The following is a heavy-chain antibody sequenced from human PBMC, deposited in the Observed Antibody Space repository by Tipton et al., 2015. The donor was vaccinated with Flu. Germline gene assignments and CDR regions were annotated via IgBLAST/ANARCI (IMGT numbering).Heavy chain of an antibody. Sequence: TLSLTCTVSGASISSEDFYWSWIRQHPGRGLEWIGYIYNSEITYYKPSLSSRVVISLDTSKNQFYLRLSSVTAADTAVYYCARGATRRPFSGYDYTGYWGQGTLVTVSS. J-gene: IGHJ4*02. D-gene: IGHD5-12*01. CDR2: IYNSEIT. CDR3: ARGATRRPFSGYDYTGY. V-gene: IGHV4-31*03. CDR1: GASISSEDFY.